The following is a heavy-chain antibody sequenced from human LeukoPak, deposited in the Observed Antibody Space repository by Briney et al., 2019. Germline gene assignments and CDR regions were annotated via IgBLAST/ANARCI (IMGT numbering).Heavy chain of an antibody. CDR3: AKAPPGSSGGYFDY. D-gene: IGHD2-8*02. J-gene: IGHJ4*02. V-gene: IGHV3-23*03. Sequence: GGSLRLSCGTSGFTFSNYAMSWVRQAPGKGLEWVSVIYIDEKDAKTYYAAPVQGRFTISRDNSKNTLYLQMDSLRAEDTAVYYCAKAPPGSSGGYFDYWGQGALVTVSS. CDR2: IYIDEKDAKT. CDR1: GFTFSNYA.